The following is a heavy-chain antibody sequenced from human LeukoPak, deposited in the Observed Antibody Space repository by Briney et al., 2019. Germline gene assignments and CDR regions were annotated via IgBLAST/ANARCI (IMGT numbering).Heavy chain of an antibody. V-gene: IGHV3-7*03. J-gene: IGHJ4*02. CDR3: ARERWGPEY. D-gene: IGHD7-27*01. CDR1: GFTFSDYW. CDR2: IHPNGNEG. Sequence: GGSLRLSCVASGFTFSDYWMTWVRQAPGKGLEWVTNIHPNGNEGNYVDSVKGRFTMSRDNAKNSVYLQMNRLTVEDTAVYYCARERWGPEYWGQGALVTVSS.